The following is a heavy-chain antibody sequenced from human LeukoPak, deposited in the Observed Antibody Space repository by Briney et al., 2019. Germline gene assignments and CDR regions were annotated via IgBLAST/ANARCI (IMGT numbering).Heavy chain of an antibody. CDR2: ISSSSSTI. J-gene: IGHJ4*02. D-gene: IGHD1-26*01. Sequence: GGSLRLSCAASGFTFSSYSMNWVRQAPGKGLEWVSYISSSSSTIYYADSVKGRFTISRDNAKNSLYLQMNSLRDDDTAVYYCARDRIVGANSGSFDYWGQGTLVTVSS. CDR3: ARDRIVGANSGSFDY. CDR1: GFTFSSYS. V-gene: IGHV3-48*02.